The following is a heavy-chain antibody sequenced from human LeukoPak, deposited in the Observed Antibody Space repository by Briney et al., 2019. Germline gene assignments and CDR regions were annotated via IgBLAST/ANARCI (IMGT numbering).Heavy chain of an antibody. J-gene: IGHJ4*01. D-gene: IGHD3-10*01. V-gene: IGHV4-39*01. CDR1: GGSISSSDYY. CDR3: ARPCTGPPESQ. CDR2: IYYSGKM. Sequence: PSETLSLTCTVSGGSISSSDYYWGWIRQPPGKGLEWIGSIYYSGKMFYNPSLKSRVTISVDTSKNQFSLNLSSVTAAETAGHYRARPCTGPPESQRGQGTLVTVSS.